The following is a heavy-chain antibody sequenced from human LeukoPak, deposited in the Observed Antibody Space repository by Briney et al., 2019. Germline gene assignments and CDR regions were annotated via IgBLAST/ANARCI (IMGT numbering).Heavy chain of an antibody. J-gene: IGHJ4*02. Sequence: GGSLRLSCAASGITVSNNCMSWVRQAPGKGLEWVSRIGGSGGGADYADSVKGRFTISRDNSKNTLYLQMNSLRAEDTAVYYCAKSQSSGYYYWDYWGQGTLVTVSS. V-gene: IGHV3-23*01. CDR1: GITVSNNC. CDR3: AKSQSSGYYYWDY. D-gene: IGHD3-22*01. CDR2: IGGSGGGA.